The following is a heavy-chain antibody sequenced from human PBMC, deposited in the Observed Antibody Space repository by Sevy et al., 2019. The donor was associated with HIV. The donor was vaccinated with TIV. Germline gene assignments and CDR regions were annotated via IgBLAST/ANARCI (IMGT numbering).Heavy chain of an antibody. Sequence: LSLTCADSGVTFSSYAMSWVRQAPGKGLEWVSTISGHGGSTYYAGAVKGRFTISRDNSKKMVYLQMNSLGAEDTAVYYCAKDSGISAQIVVALRYWGQGTQVTVSS. CDR2: ISGHGGST. CDR1: GVTFSSYA. V-gene: IGHV3-23*01. J-gene: IGHJ4*02. CDR3: AKDSGISAQIVVALRY. D-gene: IGHD3-22*01.